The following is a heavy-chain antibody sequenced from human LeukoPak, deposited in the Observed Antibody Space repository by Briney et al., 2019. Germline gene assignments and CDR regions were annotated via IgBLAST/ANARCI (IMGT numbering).Heavy chain of an antibody. CDR2: IYSGGTT. CDR3: ARDQYSYAHAAH. J-gene: IGHJ4*02. D-gene: IGHD5-18*01. V-gene: IGHV3-66*01. Sequence: AGGSLRLSCAASGFTVSSNYMSWVRQAPGKGLEWVSVIYSGGTTYYADSVKGRFTISRDNSKNTLHLQMNSLRVEDTAVYYCARDQYSYAHAAHWGQGTLVTVSS. CDR1: GFTVSSNY.